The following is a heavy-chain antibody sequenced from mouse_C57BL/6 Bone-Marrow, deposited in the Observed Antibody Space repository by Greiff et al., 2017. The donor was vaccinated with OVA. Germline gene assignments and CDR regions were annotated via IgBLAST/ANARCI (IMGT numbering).Heavy chain of an antibody. Sequence: EVQLQQSGPELVKPGASVKIPCKASGYTFTDYNMDWVKQSHGKSLEWIGDITPNNGGTIYNQKFKGKATLTVDKSSSTAYMELRSLTSEDTAVYYCARDSSGYGGYFDYWGQGTTLTVSS. CDR2: ITPNNGGT. J-gene: IGHJ2*01. CDR3: ARDSSGYGGYFDY. CDR1: GYTFTDYN. D-gene: IGHD3-2*02. V-gene: IGHV1-18*01.